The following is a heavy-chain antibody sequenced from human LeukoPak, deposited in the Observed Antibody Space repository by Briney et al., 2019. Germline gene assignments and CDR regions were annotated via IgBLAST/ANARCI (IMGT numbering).Heavy chain of an antibody. D-gene: IGHD5-12*01. V-gene: IGHV3-23*01. J-gene: IGHJ6*02. CDR2: ISGSGGST. CDR3: AKVRVATRRPSASYYYYGMDV. CDR1: GFTFSSYA. Sequence: PGGSLRLSCAASGFTFSSYAMSWARQAPGKGLEWVSAISGSGGSTYYADSVKGRFTISRDNSKNTLYLQMNSLRAEDTAVYYCAKVRVATRRPSASYYYYGMDVWGQGTTVTVSS.